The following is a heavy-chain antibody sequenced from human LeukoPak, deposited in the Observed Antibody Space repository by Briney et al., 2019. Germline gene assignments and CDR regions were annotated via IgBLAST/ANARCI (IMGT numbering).Heavy chain of an antibody. CDR3: ARGVRYCINTACSEPYFDY. CDR2: IYPGDSDT. D-gene: IGHD2-8*01. V-gene: IGHV5-51*01. Sequence: GESLKISCQSSGYRFSNYWIGWVRQMPGKGLEWMGIIYPGDSDTRYSPSFQGQVTISADKSISTAYLQWSSLKASDTAMYYCARGVRYCINTACSEPYFDYWGQGTLVTVSS. CDR1: GYRFSNYW. J-gene: IGHJ4*02.